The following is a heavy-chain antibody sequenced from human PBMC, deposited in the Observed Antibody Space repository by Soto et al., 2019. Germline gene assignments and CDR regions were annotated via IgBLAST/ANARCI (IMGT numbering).Heavy chain of an antibody. CDR2: INHSGST. V-gene: IGHV4-34*01. J-gene: IGHJ6*02. Sequence: SETLSLTCAVYGGSFSGYYWSWIRQPPGKGLEWIGEINHSGSTNYNPSLKSRVTISVDTSKNQFSLKLSSVTAADTAVYYRARGTQWLADYYYYGMDVWGQGTTVTVSS. CDR1: GGSFSGYY. CDR3: ARGTQWLADYYYYGMDV. D-gene: IGHD6-19*01.